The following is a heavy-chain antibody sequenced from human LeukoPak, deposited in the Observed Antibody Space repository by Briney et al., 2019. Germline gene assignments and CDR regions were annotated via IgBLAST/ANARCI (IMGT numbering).Heavy chain of an antibody. V-gene: IGHV3-73*01. Sequence: GGSLRLSCAASAFTFRASAIHWVRQASGKGLEWIGRIRTKPDNYATAYAASVQGRFTISRDDSKNTASLQMNSLKTEDTAVYYCTSSSRYYFDYWGQGTLVTVSS. CDR1: AFTFRASA. D-gene: IGHD2-15*01. J-gene: IGHJ4*02. CDR3: TSSSRYYFDY. CDR2: IRTKPDNYAT.